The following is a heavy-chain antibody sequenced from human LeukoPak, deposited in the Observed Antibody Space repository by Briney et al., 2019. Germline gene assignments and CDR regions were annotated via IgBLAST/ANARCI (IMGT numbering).Heavy chain of an antibody. V-gene: IGHV4-4*07. CDR1: GDSISSYY. Sequence: PSETLSLTCTVSGDSISSYYWSWIRQPAGKGLEWIGRIHPSGSTNYNPSLKSRVTLSVDTSKNEFSLKLSSVTAADTAVYYCARGPPPDLDYWGRETLVTVSS. CDR3: ARGPPPDLDY. CDR2: IHPSGST. J-gene: IGHJ4*02.